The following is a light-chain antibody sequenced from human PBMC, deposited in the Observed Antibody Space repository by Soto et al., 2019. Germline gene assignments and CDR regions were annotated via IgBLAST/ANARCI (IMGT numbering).Light chain of an antibody. V-gene: IGLV1-51*01. CDR2: DND. CDR1: SSTIGGNT. J-gene: IGLJ2*01. CDR3: GAWDNSLTVVV. Sequence: QAVVTQPPSASGTPGQRVTISCSGSSSTIGGNTVNWYQQLPGTAPKLLIYDNDKRPSGIPDRFSGSKSGTSATLGITGLQTGDEADYYCGAWDNSLTVVVFGGGTKVTVL.